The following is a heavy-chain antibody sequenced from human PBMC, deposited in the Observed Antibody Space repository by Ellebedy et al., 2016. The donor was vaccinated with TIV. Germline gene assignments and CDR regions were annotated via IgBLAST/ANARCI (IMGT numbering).Heavy chain of an antibody. CDR3: ARTYYYDSSGYLFNY. Sequence: SGPTLVKPTQTLTLTCTFSGFSLSTSGVGVGWIRQPPGKALEWLALIYWDDDKRYSPSLKSRLTITKDTSKNQVVLTMTNMDPVDTATYYCARTYYYDSSGYLFNYWGQGTLVTVSS. V-gene: IGHV2-5*02. J-gene: IGHJ4*02. CDR1: GFSLSTSGVG. D-gene: IGHD3-22*01. CDR2: IYWDDDK.